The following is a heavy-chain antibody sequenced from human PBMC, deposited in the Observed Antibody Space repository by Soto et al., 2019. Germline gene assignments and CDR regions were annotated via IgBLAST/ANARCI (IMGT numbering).Heavy chain of an antibody. CDR3: ARTLRMAADVSDI. Sequence: GGSLRLSCAASGFTFSNYAMNWVRQAPGKGLEWVSAISNSGTNTYYADSVKGRFTISRDNSKNTLSLQMNSLRAEDTAVYYCARTLRMAADVSDIWGQGTMVTVSS. J-gene: IGHJ3*02. D-gene: IGHD2-8*01. V-gene: IGHV3-23*01. CDR1: GFTFSNYA. CDR2: ISNSGTNT.